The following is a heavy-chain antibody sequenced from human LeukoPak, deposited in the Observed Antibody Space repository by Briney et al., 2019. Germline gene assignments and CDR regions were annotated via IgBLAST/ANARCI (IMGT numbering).Heavy chain of an antibody. V-gene: IGHV4-59*01. Sequence: NPSETLSLTCTVSGGSISSYYWSWTRQPPGKGLEWIGYIYYSGSTNYNPSLKSRVTISVDTSKNQFSLKLSSVTAADTAVYYCAREGYSYGYDYGGQGTLVTVSS. CDR2: IYYSGST. D-gene: IGHD5-18*01. CDR1: GGSISSYY. J-gene: IGHJ4*02. CDR3: AREGYSYGYDY.